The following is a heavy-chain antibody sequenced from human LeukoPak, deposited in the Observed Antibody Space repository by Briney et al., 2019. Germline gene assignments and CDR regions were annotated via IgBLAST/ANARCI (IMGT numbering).Heavy chain of an antibody. Sequence: PGGSLRLSCAASGFAFSRYWMHWVRQAPGKGLVWVSRSNSDGSSTSYADSVKGRFPISRDNAKNTLYLQMNSLRAEDTAVYYCARASFIAVTGTWTYYFDYWGQGTLVTVSS. V-gene: IGHV3-74*01. J-gene: IGHJ4*02. CDR3: ARASFIAVTGTWTYYFDY. CDR1: GFAFSRYW. CDR2: SNSDGSST. D-gene: IGHD6-19*01.